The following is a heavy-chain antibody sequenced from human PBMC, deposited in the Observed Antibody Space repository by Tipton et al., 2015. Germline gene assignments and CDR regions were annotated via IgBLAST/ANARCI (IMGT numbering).Heavy chain of an antibody. CDR3: ARARGRHGGLFDS. CDR2: IRYSGGT. V-gene: IGHV4-59*07. CDR1: SDSINKYY. D-gene: IGHD4-23*01. Sequence: TLSLTCTVSSDSINKYYWSWIRQPPGKELQWIGYIRYSGGTNYNPSLESRVSMSVDTSKTQFSLEMRSVTATDTVVYYCARARGRHGGLFDSWGQGILVTVSS. J-gene: IGHJ4*02.